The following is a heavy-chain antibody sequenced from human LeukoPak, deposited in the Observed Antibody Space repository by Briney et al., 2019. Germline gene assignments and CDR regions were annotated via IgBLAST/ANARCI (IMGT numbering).Heavy chain of an antibody. CDR3: PRDRPTYYYGSESYHENPFDP. J-gene: IGHJ5*02. V-gene: IGHV1-46*01. CDR2: INPSRGIT. CDR1: GYTFTSYY. Sequence: ASVKVSCKASGYTFTSYYMHWVRQAPGQGLEWMGRINPSRGITSYAQKFQGRVTMTRDTSTSTAYMELSSLRSEDKCVYYCPRDRPTYYYGSESYHENPFDPWGQGTLVTVSS. D-gene: IGHD3-10*01.